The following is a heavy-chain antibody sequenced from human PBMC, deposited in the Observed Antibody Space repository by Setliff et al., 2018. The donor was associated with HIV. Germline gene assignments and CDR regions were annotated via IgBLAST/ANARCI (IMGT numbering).Heavy chain of an antibody. CDR1: GGSISSYY. V-gene: IGHV4-4*08. CDR3: ARDRLDYYDSSGYLDWYFDL. CDR2: IYTSGST. D-gene: IGHD3-22*01. Sequence: SETLSLTCTVSGGSISSYYWSWIRQPPGKGLEWIGYIYTSGSTNYNPSLKSRVTITVDTSKNQFSLKLRSVTAADTAVYYCARDRLDYYDSSGYLDWYFDLWGRGTLVTVSS. J-gene: IGHJ2*01.